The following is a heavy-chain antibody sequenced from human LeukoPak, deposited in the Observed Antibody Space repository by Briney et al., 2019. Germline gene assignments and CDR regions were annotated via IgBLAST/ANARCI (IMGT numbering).Heavy chain of an antibody. V-gene: IGHV4-34*01. Sequence: SETLSLTCAVYGGSFSGYYWSWIRQPPGKGLEWTGEINHRGSTKYNPSLKSRVTISVDTSKNQFSLKLSSVTAADTAVYYCARRDDYWGQGTLVTVSS. CDR1: GGSFSGYY. CDR3: ARRDDY. J-gene: IGHJ4*02. CDR2: INHRGST.